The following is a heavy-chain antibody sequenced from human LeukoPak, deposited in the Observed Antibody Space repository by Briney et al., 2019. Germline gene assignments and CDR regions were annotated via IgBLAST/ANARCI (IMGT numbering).Heavy chain of an antibody. CDR1: GGSISSGGYY. CDR3: ARRPQLGGYFDL. CDR2: INYSGST. D-gene: IGHD6-6*01. V-gene: IGHV4-31*03. J-gene: IGHJ2*01. Sequence: SETLSLTCTVSGGSISSGGYYWSWIRLHPGKGLEWIGYINYSGSTYYNPALKGRVTISVDTSKDQFSLKLSSESAADTAVYYCARRPQLGGYFDLWGRGTRVTVSS.